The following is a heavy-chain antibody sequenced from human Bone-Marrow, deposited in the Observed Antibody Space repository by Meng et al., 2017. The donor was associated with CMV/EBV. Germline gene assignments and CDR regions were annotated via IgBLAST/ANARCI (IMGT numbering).Heavy chain of an antibody. D-gene: IGHD3-3*01. CDR1: GYSFTSNW. CDR3: ATSHYDFWRGYSTGHGPYNWFDP. CDR2: IYPGDSDT. V-gene: IGHV5-51*01. J-gene: IGHJ5*02. Sequence: GASLKISCKGSGYSFTSNWIGWVRQMPGKGLEWMGIIYPGDSDTRYSPSFQGQVTISADKSISTAYLQWSSLKASDTARYYCATSHYDFWRGYSTGHGPYNWFDPWGQGTLVTVSS.